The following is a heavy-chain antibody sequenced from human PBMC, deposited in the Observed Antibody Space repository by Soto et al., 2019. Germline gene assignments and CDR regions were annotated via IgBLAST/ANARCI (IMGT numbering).Heavy chain of an antibody. D-gene: IGHD3-3*01. Sequence: SETLSLTCTVSGGSISSYYWSWIRQSPGKGLEWIGYIYYSGSTNYNPSLKSRVTISVDTSKNQFSLKLSSVTAADTAVYYCARYDFWSGGNYYYYGMDVWGQGTTVTVSS. J-gene: IGHJ6*02. CDR2: IYYSGST. CDR3: ARYDFWSGGNYYYYGMDV. CDR1: GGSISSYY. V-gene: IGHV4-59*01.